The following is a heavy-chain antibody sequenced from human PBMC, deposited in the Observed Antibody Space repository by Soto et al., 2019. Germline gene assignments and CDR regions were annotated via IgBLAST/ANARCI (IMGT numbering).Heavy chain of an antibody. CDR2: ISYDGSNK. V-gene: IGHV3-30*18. CDR1: GFTFSSYG. D-gene: IGHD7-27*01. J-gene: IGHJ6*02. CDR3: AKDLLGPGRAYGMDV. Sequence: QVQLVESGGGVVQPGRSLRLSCAASGFTFSSYGTHWVRQAPGKGLEWVEVISYDGSNKYYADSVKGRFTISRDNSKNTLYLKMNSLRAEDTAVYYCAKDLLGPGRAYGMDVWGQGTTVTVSS.